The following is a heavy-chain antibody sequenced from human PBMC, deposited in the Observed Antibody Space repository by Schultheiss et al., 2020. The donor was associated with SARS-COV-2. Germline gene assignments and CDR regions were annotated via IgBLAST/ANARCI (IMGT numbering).Heavy chain of an antibody. CDR2: MYYSGNT. V-gene: IGHV4-61*08. J-gene: IGHJ4*02. CDR1: DVSVGSGGNY. Sequence: SQTLSLTCSVSDVSVGSGGNYWSWIRQPPGKGLEWIGYMYYSGNTNYNPSLKSRVTISVDTSKNQFSLKLSSVTAADTAFYYCARATSYGDYVDYWGQGTLVTVSS. D-gene: IGHD4-17*01. CDR3: ARATSYGDYVDY.